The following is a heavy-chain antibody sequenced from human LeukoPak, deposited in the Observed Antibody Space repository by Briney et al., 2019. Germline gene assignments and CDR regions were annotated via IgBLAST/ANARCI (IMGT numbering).Heavy chain of an antibody. CDR2: ISGSGGST. D-gene: IGHD5-18*01. CDR3: AKDLEEGYSYGAAFDY. J-gene: IGHJ4*02. Sequence: GGSLRLSCAASGFTFSSYAMSWVRQAPGKGLEWVSAISGSGGSTYYADSVKGRFTISRDNSKNTLYLQMNSLRAEDTAVYYCAKDLEEGYSYGAAFDYWGQGTLVTVSS. CDR1: GFTFSSYA. V-gene: IGHV3-23*01.